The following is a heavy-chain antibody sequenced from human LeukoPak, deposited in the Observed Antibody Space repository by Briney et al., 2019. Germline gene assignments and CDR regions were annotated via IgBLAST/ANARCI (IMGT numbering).Heavy chain of an antibody. V-gene: IGHV4-39*07. J-gene: IGHJ4*02. CDR3: ARSRRDGYNYEYYFDY. CDR1: GGSISSSSYY. D-gene: IGHD5-24*01. Sequence: SETLSLTCTVSGGSISSSSYYWGWIRQPPGKGLEWIGSIYYSGSTYYNPSLKSRVTISVDTSKNQFSLKLSSVTAADTAVYYCARSRRDGYNYEYYFDYWGQGTLVTVSS. CDR2: IYYSGST.